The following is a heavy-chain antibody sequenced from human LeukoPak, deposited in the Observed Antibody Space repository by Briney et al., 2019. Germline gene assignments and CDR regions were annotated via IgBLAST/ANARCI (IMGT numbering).Heavy chain of an antibody. CDR1: GGSISSSRHY. Sequence: SETLSLTCTVSGGSISSSRHYWGWIRQPPGKGLEWIGNILYSGSTNYNPSLKSRVTISVDASKNQFSLKLSSVTAADTADYYCVRRVAGSGYRDSWGQGTLVTVSS. J-gene: IGHJ4*02. V-gene: IGHV4-39*01. CDR3: VRRVAGSGYRDS. D-gene: IGHD3-22*01. CDR2: ILYSGST.